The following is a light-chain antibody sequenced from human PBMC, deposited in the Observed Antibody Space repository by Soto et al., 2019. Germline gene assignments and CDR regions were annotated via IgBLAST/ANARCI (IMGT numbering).Light chain of an antibody. CDR1: MRDVGAYNL. J-gene: IGLJ2*01. Sequence: QSVLTQPASVSGSPGQSITISCAGTMRDVGAYNLVSWYQQHPGRAPQLIIYEVRNRPSGISFRFSGSKSGNTASLTISGLQAEDEADYYCSSYTSKSGLIFGGGTKLTVL. CDR2: EVR. CDR3: SSYTSKSGLI. V-gene: IGLV2-14*01.